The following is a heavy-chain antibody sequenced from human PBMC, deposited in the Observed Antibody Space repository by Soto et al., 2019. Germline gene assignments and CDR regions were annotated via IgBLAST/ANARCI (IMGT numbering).Heavy chain of an antibody. V-gene: IGHV4-59*01. CDR1: GGSISSYY. CDR2: IYYSGST. D-gene: IGHD6-13*01. J-gene: IGHJ6*02. CDR3: ARDFFAKYSSTNYYYYYGMDV. Sequence: KTSETLSLTCTVSGGSISSYYWSWIRQPPGKGLEWIGYIYYSGSTNYNPSLKSRVTISVDTSKNQFSLKLSSVTAADTAVYYCARDFFAKYSSTNYYYYYGMDVWGQGTTVTVSS.